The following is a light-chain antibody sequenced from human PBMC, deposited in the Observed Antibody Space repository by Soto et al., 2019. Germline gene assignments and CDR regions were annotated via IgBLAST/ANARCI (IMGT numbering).Light chain of an antibody. CDR1: QSVSSSY. CDR2: GAS. J-gene: IGKJ1*01. V-gene: IGKV3-20*01. Sequence: EIVLTQSPGTLSLSPGERATLSCRASQSVSSSYLAWYQQQPGQAPRLLIYGASSRATGIPDRFSGSGSGTEFTLTISRLEPEDIEVYYCQQYNKWPQTFGQGTKVDI. CDR3: QQYNKWPQT.